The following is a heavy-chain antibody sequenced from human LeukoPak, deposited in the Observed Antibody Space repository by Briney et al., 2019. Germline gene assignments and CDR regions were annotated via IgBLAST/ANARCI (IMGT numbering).Heavy chain of an antibody. CDR3: AKGDDSSGYLNDY. V-gene: IGHV3-23*01. CDR2: TSGSGGST. D-gene: IGHD3-22*01. CDR1: GFTFSSYA. Sequence: GGSLRLSCAASGFTFSSYAMSWVRQAPGKGLEWVSATSGSGGSTYYADSVKGRFTISRDNSKNTLYLQMNSLRAEDTAVYYCAKGDDSSGYLNDYWGQGTLVTVSS. J-gene: IGHJ4*02.